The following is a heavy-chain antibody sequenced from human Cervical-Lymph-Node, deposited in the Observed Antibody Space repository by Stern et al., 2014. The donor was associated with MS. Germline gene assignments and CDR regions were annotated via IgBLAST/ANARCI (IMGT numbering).Heavy chain of an antibody. D-gene: IGHD1-26*01. CDR1: GFTFDDYA. J-gene: IGHJ6*02. Sequence: EVQLVESGGGLVQPGRSLRLPCAASGFTFDDYAMHWVRQAPGKGLEWVSSISWNRVATGYADSVKGRFTISRDNAKNSLYLQMDSLRAEDTALYYCAKAAGAARYYYHLDVWGQGTSVTVSS. CDR2: ISWNRVAT. CDR3: AKAAGAARYYYHLDV. V-gene: IGHV3-9*01.